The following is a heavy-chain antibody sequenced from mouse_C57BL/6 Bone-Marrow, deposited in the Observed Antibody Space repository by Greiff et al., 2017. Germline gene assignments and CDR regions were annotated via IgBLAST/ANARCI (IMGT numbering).Heavy chain of an antibody. CDR2: IYYSGTI. J-gene: IGHJ4*01. CDR1: GISITTGNYR. CDR3: ARDGGTGTDYAMDY. Sequence: VQLKESGPGLVKPSQTVFLTCTVTGISITTGNYRWSWLRQFPGNKLEWIGYIYYSGTITYNPSLTSRTTITRDTPKNQFFLEMNSLTAEDTATYYGARDGGTGTDYAMDYWGQGTTVTVSS. D-gene: IGHD3-3*01. V-gene: IGHV3-5*01.